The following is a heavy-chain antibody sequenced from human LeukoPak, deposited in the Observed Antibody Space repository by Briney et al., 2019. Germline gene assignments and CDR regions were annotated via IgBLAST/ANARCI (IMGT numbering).Heavy chain of an antibody. CDR3: ARTSRTGEPEYFQH. V-gene: IGHV4-30-4*01. J-gene: IGHJ1*01. Sequence: SETLSLTCTVSGGSISSGDYYWSRIRQPPGKGLEWIGYIYYSGSTYYNPSLKSRVTISVDTSENQFSLRLSSVTAADTAVYYCARTSRTGEPEYFQHWGQGTLVTVSS. CDR1: GGSISSGDYY. D-gene: IGHD2-8*02. CDR2: IYYSGST.